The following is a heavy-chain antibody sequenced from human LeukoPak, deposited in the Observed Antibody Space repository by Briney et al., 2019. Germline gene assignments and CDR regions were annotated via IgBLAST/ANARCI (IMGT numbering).Heavy chain of an antibody. CDR3: ARDQGHYGSESPTPYGMDV. CDR2: ISYDGSNK. J-gene: IGHJ6*02. CDR1: GFTFSSYA. D-gene: IGHD3-10*01. V-gene: IGHV3-30-3*01. Sequence: GGSLRLSCAASGFTFSSYAMHWVRQAPGKGLEWVAVISYDGSNKYYADSVKGRFTISRDNSKNTLYLQMNSLRAEDTAVYYCARDQGHYGSESPTPYGMDVWGQGTTVTVSS.